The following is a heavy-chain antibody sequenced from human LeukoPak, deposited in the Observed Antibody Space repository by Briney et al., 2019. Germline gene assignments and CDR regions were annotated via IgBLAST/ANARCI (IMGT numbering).Heavy chain of an antibody. CDR2: ISGSGGST. V-gene: IGHV3-23*01. J-gene: IGHJ4*02. CDR1: GFTFSSYA. Sequence: PGGSLRLSCAASGFTFSSYAMSWVRQAPGKGLEWVSAISGSGGSTYYADSVKGRFTISRDNSKNTVYLQMSSLRAEDTAVYYCAKTDCTSSSCYTIDSWGQGTLVTVSS. CDR3: AKTDCTSSSCYTIDS. D-gene: IGHD2-2*02.